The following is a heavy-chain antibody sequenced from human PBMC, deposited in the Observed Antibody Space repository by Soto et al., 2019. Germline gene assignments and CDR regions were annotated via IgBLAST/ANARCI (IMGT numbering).Heavy chain of an antibody. V-gene: IGHV3-33*01. CDR3: ARWGIAAGDY. Sequence: QVHLVESGGGVVQPGRTLRLSCAASGFTFSSYGMHWVRQAPGKGLEWVAVIWYDGSNKYDADSVKGRCTSSRDTSRNTLYLQMNTLSAEDTAVYYCARWGIAAGDYWGQGTLVTVSS. J-gene: IGHJ4*02. CDR1: GFTFSSYG. D-gene: IGHD6-13*01. CDR2: IWYDGSNK.